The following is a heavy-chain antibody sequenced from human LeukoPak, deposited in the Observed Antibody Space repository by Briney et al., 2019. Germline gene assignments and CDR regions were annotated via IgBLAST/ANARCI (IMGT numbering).Heavy chain of an antibody. CDR1: GFTFSDYY. D-gene: IGHD3-22*01. J-gene: IGHJ3*02. V-gene: IGHV3-11*01. CDR2: ISSGASTI. CDR3: ASGYDRVGWGAFDI. Sequence: GRSLRLSCAASGFTFSDYYMSWIRQAPGKGLEWVSYISSGASTIYYADSVKGRFTISRDNAKNSLCLQMNSLRAEDTAVYYCASGYDRVGWGAFDIWGQGTMVTVSS.